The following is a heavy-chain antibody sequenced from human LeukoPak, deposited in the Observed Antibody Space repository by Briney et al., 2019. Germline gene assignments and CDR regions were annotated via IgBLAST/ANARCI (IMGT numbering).Heavy chain of an antibody. CDR3: ARDILRGGAAAGRFDY. CDR1: GYTFTSYA. V-gene: IGHV7-4-1*02. Sequence: ASVKVSCKASGYTFTSYAMNWVRQAPGQGLEWMGWINTNTGNPTYAQGFTGRFVFSLDTSVSTAYLQISSLKAEDTAVYYCARDILRGGAAAGRFDYWGQGTLVTVSS. CDR2: INTNTGNP. J-gene: IGHJ4*02. D-gene: IGHD6-13*01.